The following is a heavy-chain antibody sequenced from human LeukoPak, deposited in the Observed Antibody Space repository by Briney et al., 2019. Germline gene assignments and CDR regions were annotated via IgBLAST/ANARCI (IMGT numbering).Heavy chain of an antibody. J-gene: IGHJ4*02. CDR3: ATNVRVYYFDY. CDR2: INPNSGGT. V-gene: IGHV1-2*02. CDR1: GYTFTGYY. D-gene: IGHD1/OR15-1a*01. Sequence: GASVKVSCKASGYTFTGYYMHWVRQAPGQGLEWMGWINPNSGGTNYAQKFQGRVTMTEDTSTDTAYMELSSLRSEDTAVYYCATNVRVYYFDYWGQGTLVTVSS.